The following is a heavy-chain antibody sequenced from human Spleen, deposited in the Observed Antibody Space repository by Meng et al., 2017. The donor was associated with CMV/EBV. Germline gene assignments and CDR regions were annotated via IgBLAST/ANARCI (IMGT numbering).Heavy chain of an antibody. D-gene: IGHD1-26*01. Sequence: ASGFTFSDYYMTWVRQAPGKGLEWVSYISSSGSITKYLDSVKGRFTISRDNAENSLFLQMNSLRVEDTAFYYCARDFSAVHNWLDSWGQGTLVTVSS. CDR3: ARDFSAVHNWLDS. V-gene: IGHV3-11*04. J-gene: IGHJ5*01. CDR2: ISSSGSIT. CDR1: GFTFSDYY.